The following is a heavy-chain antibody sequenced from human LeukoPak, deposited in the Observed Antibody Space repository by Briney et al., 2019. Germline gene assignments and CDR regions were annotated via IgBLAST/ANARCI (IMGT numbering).Heavy chain of an antibody. CDR3: ARGTWFGEGYGMDV. D-gene: IGHD3-10*01. J-gene: IGHJ6*02. Sequence: GGSLRLSCAASGFTVSSNYMSWVRQAPGKGLEWVSVIYSGGSTYYADSVKGRFTISRDNSKNTLYLQMNSLRAEGTAVYYCARGTWFGEGYGMDVWGQGTTVTVSS. CDR1: GFTVSSNY. CDR2: IYSGGST. V-gene: IGHV3-66*01.